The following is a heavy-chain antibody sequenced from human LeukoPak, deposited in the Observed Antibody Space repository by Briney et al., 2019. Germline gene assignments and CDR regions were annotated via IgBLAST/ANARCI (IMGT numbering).Heavy chain of an antibody. Sequence: SQTLSLTCTVSGGSISSGGYYWSWIRQHPGKGLEWIGYIYYSGSTYYNPSLKSRVTISVDTSKNQFSLKPSSVTAADTAVYYCARDIGDYGWFDPWGQGTLVTVSS. V-gene: IGHV4-31*03. D-gene: IGHD3-16*01. CDR1: GGSISSGGYY. J-gene: IGHJ5*02. CDR2: IYYSGST. CDR3: ARDIGDYGWFDP.